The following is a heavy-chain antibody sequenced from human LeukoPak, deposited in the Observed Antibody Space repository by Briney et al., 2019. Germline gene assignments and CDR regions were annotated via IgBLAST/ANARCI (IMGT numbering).Heavy chain of an antibody. CDR3: ARGSGGFYYFDY. D-gene: IGHD2-15*01. Sequence: SETLSLTCAVSGYSISSGYYWGWIRQPPGKGLEWIGSIYHSGGTYYNPSLKSRVTISVDTSKNQFSLKLSSVTAADTAVYYCARGSGGFYYFDYWGQGTLVTVSS. J-gene: IGHJ4*02. CDR1: GYSISSGYY. CDR2: IYHSGGT. V-gene: IGHV4-38-2*01.